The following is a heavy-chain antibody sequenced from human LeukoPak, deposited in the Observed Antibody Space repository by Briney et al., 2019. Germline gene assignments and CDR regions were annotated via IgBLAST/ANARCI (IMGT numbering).Heavy chain of an antibody. J-gene: IGHJ4*02. Sequence: GGSLRLSCAASGLAFSAYKMHWVRQAPRKGLVWVSRISTDGYTTDYADSVKGRFTISRDNSKNTLYLQMNSLRAEDTAVYYCARGFAAAAGSDYWGQGTLVTVSS. V-gene: IGHV3-74*01. CDR1: GLAFSAYK. CDR2: ISTDGYTT. D-gene: IGHD6-13*01. CDR3: ARGFAAAAGSDY.